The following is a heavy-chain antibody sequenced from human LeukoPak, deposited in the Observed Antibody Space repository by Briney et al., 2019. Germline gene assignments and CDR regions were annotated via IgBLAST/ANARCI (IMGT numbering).Heavy chain of an antibody. CDR2: IYYSGST. CDR3: ARSHTYYDFWSGYYTFWFDP. V-gene: IGHV4-59*01. Sequence: NPSETLPLTCTVSGGSISSYYWSWIRQPPGKGLEWIGYIYYSGSTNYNPSLKSRVTISVDTSKNQFSLKLSSVTAADTAVYYCARSHTYYDFWSGYYTFWFDPWGQGTLVTVSS. J-gene: IGHJ5*02. CDR1: GGSISSYY. D-gene: IGHD3-3*01.